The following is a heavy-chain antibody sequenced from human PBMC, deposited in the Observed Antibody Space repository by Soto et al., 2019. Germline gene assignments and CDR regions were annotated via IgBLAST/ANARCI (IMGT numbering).Heavy chain of an antibody. J-gene: IGHJ4*02. CDR1: GFTFSSYS. D-gene: IGHD3-10*02. V-gene: IGHV3-21*01. Sequence: EVQLLESGGGLVKPGWSLRLSCTASGFTFSSYSMNWVRRAPGKGLEWVSSMSSSSSFIYSAGSVKGRFTIPRDNAKNSVYLQISSLRAADTAVYYCADGDESGTYYVGNCGQGTLVTVSS. CDR2: MSSSSSFI. CDR3: ADGDESGTYYVGN.